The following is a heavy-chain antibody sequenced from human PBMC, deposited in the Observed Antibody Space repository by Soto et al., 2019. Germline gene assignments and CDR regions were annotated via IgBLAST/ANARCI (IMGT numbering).Heavy chain of an antibody. CDR1: GYSFFSYH. CDR2: FLASGGNT. V-gene: IGHV1-46*01. CDR3: ARGGATLFGVIDS. D-gene: IGHD3-3*01. Sequence: GASVKVSCKASGYSFFSYHIHWVRQAPGQGLEWMGRFLASGGNTDYAQRFRGRISMTRDTSTTNTVSLELTSLTSDDTAVYYCARGGATLFGVIDSWGQGTRVTVSS. J-gene: IGHJ4*02.